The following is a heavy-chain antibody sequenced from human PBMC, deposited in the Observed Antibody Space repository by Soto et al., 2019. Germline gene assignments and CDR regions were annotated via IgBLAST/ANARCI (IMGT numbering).Heavy chain of an antibody. J-gene: IGHJ6*02. CDR3: AKGVLSFHYGMEV. CDR2: ISSTAGRTS. D-gene: IGHD3-10*01. Sequence: EVQLLQSGGGFRPPGGYVRLSCATSGFTFNTYPMTWVRQAPGKGLEWVASISSTAGRTSSYADSVKGRFAIARDFSDNSVYLEMNNLRVDDTAVYFCAKGVLSFHYGMEVWGQGTTVTVSS. V-gene: IGHV3-23*01. CDR1: GFTFNTYP.